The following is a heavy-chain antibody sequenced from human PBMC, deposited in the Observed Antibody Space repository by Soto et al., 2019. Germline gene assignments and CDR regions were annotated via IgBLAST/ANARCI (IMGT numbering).Heavy chain of an antibody. CDR2: IYYSGST. Sequence: SETLSLTCTVSGGSISSGGYYWSWIRQHPGKGLEWIGYIYYSGSTYYNPSLKSRVTISVDTSKNQFSLKLSSVTAADTAVYYCARDLMTTVTPYYYYYGMDVWGQGTTVTVSS. CDR3: ARDLMTTVTPYYYYYGMDV. CDR1: GGSISSGGYY. J-gene: IGHJ6*02. D-gene: IGHD4-17*01. V-gene: IGHV4-31*03.